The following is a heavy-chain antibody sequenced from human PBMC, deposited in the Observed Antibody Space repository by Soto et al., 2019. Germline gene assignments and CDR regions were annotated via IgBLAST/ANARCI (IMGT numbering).Heavy chain of an antibody. CDR1: GYSFNTYW. CDR3: ARRTGLLYSD. Sequence: PGESLKISCKGSGYSFNTYWIGWVRQMPGKGLEWMGVIYPDDSDIRYSPSFQGQVTISADKSISTAYLQWSSLKASDSGIYYWARRTGLLYSDCGQGTLVTVSS. CDR2: IYPDDSDI. J-gene: IGHJ4*02. V-gene: IGHV5-51*01. D-gene: IGHD2-21*01.